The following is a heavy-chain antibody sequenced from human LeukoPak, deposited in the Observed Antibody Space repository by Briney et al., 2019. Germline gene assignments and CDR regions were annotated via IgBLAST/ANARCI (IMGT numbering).Heavy chain of an antibody. CDR3: AKGGNYDFWSGYLIDY. CDR1: GFTVSSNY. J-gene: IGHJ4*02. Sequence: PGGSLRLSCAASGFTVSSNYMSWVRQAPGKGLEWVSVIYSGGSTYYADSVKGRFTISRDNSKNTLYLQMNSLRAEDTAVYYCAKGGNYDFWSGYLIDYWGQGTLVTVSS. V-gene: IGHV3-66*01. CDR2: IYSGGST. D-gene: IGHD3-3*01.